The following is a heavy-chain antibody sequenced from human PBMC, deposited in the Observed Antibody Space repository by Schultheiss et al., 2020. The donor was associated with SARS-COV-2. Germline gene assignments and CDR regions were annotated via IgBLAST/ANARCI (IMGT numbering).Heavy chain of an antibody. V-gene: IGHV3-30*18. CDR1: GFTFSSYS. CDR2: ISYDGSNK. D-gene: IGHD6-25*01. J-gene: IGHJ6*02. Sequence: GGSLRLSCAASGFTFSSYSMNWVRQAPGKGLEWVAVISYDGSNKYYADSVKGRFTISRDNSKNTLYLQMNSLRAEDTAVYYCAKGALSGPNYYNYGMDVWGQGTTVTVSS. CDR3: AKGALSGPNYYNYGMDV.